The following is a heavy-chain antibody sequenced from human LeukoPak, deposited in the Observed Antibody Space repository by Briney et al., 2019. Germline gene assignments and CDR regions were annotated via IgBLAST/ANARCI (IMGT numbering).Heavy chain of an antibody. V-gene: IGHV4-59*01. J-gene: IGHJ6*03. CDR3: ARVPVRSGGSHNYYYYYYMDV. D-gene: IGHD2-15*01. CDR2: IYSSGST. CDR1: GASINSYY. Sequence: SETLSLTCTVSGASINSYYWSWIRQPPGKGLEWIGYIYSSGSTNYNPSLKSRVTISVDTSKNQFSLKLSSVTAADTAVYYCARVPVRSGGSHNYYYYYYMDVWGKGTTVTISS.